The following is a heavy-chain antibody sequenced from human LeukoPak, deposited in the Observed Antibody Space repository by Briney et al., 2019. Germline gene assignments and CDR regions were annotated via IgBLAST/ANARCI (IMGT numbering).Heavy chain of an antibody. CDR1: GYTFTGYY. J-gene: IGHJ4*02. D-gene: IGHD2-15*01. CDR3: ARDERFCNGDNHYPDLGY. CDR2: INPNTGDT. Sequence: ASVKVSCKASGYTFTGYYLFWVRQAPGQGLEWRGWINPNTGDTRYGQKFQGRVTLTRDTSIRTTYMELSSLRSDDTAVYYCARDERFCNGDNHYPDLGYWGQGTLVTVSS. V-gene: IGHV1-2*02.